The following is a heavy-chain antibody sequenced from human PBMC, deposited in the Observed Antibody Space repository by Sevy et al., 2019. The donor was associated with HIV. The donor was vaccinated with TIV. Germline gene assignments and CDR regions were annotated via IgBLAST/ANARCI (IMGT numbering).Heavy chain of an antibody. CDR3: ARVVGALPGYYYGMDV. CDR1: GFTFSSYA. V-gene: IGHV3-23*01. CDR2: LDGSGGST. J-gene: IGHJ6*02. D-gene: IGHD1-26*01. Sequence: GGSLRLSCAASGFTFSSYAISWVRQAPGKGLKWVSALDGSGGSTYSADSVKGRFTISRDNSKNTLYLQMNSLRAEDTAIYFCARVVGALPGYYYGMDVWGQGTTVTVSS.